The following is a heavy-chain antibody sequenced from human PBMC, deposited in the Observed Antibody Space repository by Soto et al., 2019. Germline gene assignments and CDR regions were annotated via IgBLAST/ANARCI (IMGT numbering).Heavy chain of an antibody. CDR2: ISAYNGNT. CDR3: ACTAEGSSRWSFPPPLPDY. CDR1: GYTVTSYG. D-gene: IGHD6-19*01. J-gene: IGHJ4*02. V-gene: IGHV1-18*01. Sequence: GASVKVSCKASGYTVTSYGISCVRQAPGQGLEWMGWISAYNGNTNYAQKLQGRVTMTTDTSTSTVHMELRSLRSDDTAVYYCACTAEGSSRWSFPPPLPDYWGQGTLVTVSS.